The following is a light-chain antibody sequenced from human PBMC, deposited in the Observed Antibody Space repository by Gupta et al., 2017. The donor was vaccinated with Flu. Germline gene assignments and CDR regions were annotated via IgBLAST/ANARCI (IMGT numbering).Light chain of an antibody. V-gene: IGKV1-39*01. CDR1: QYISSY. Sequence: GSRVTITCRASQYISSYLNWYQQKPGKAPKLLIYATSSLQSGVPSRFSGSGSGTDFTLTINSLQPEDFATYYCQQSYSTTWTFGQGTKVEIK. J-gene: IGKJ1*01. CDR2: ATS. CDR3: QQSYSTTWT.